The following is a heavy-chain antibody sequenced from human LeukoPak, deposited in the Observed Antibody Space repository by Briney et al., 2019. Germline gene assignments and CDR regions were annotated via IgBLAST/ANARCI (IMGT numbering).Heavy chain of an antibody. CDR3: ARDGQGYYYDSSGTSAYYYYYYMDV. J-gene: IGHJ6*03. D-gene: IGHD3-22*01. CDR1: GYTFTSYY. Sequence: ASVKVSCKASGYTFTSYYMHWVRQAPGQGLEWMGIINPSGGSTSYAQKFQGRVTMTRDTSISTAYMELTRLRSDDTAVYYCARDGQGYYYDSSGTSAYYYYYYMDVWGKGTTVTVSS. CDR2: INPSGGST. V-gene: IGHV1-46*01.